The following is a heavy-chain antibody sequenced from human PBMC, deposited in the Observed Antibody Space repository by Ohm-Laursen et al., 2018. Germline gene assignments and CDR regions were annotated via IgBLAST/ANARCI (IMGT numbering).Heavy chain of an antibody. D-gene: IGHD3-22*01. V-gene: IGHV3-21*01. CDR2: ISSSSSYI. CDR3: ARAPELYDSCCYNDF. J-gene: IGHJ4*02. Sequence: SLGLSCSASGFTFSSYSMNWVRQAPGKGLEWVSSISSSSSYIYYAGSVKGRFTISRDNAKNSLYLQMNSLRAEDTAVYYCARAPELYDSCCYNDFWGQGTLVTVSS. CDR1: GFTFSSYS.